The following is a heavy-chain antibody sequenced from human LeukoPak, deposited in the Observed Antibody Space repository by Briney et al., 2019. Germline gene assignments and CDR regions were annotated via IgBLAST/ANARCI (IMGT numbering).Heavy chain of an antibody. J-gene: IGHJ3*02. CDR3: ARSYGSGKYGGAFDI. CDR1: GYSFTSYW. V-gene: IGHV5-51*01. CDR2: IYPGDSDT. D-gene: IGHD3-10*01. Sequence: GESLKISCKGSGYSFTSYWIGWVRQMPGKGLEWMGIIYPGDSDTRYSPSFQGQVTMSADKSINTAYLQWSSLKASDTAKYYCARSYGSGKYGGAFDIWGQGTRVTVSS.